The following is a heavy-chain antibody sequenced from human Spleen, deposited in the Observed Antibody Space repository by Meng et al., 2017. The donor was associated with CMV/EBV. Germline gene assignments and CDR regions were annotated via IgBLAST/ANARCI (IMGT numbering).Heavy chain of an antibody. Sequence: GESLKISCAASGFTFSSYAMHWVRQAPGKGLEWVAVISYDGSNKYYADSVKGRFTISRDNSKNTLYLQMNSLRAEDTAVYYCARDLLKRLVVYAILGYWGQGTLVTVSS. D-gene: IGHD2-8*02. CDR1: GFTFSSYA. CDR3: ARDLLKRLVVYAILGY. J-gene: IGHJ4*02. V-gene: IGHV3-30-3*01. CDR2: ISYDGSNK.